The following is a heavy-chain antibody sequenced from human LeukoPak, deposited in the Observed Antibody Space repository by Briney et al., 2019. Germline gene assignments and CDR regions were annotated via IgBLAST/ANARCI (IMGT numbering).Heavy chain of an antibody. CDR2: ISYDGSNK. V-gene: IGHV3-30*04. Sequence: GTSLRLSCAASGFTFSNYAMHWVRQAPGKGLEWVSLISYDGSNKYYADSVKGRFTISRDNSKNTLYLQMSSLRAEDTAVYYCARDLYGGKYFDYWGQGTLVTVSS. J-gene: IGHJ4*02. CDR1: GFTFSNYA. CDR3: ARDLYGGKYFDY. D-gene: IGHD4-23*01.